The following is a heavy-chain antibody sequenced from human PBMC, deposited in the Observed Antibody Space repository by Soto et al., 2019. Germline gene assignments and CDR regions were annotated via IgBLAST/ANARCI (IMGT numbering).Heavy chain of an antibody. CDR2: IYYSGST. CDR3: ARGAGSTGQHDY. D-gene: IGHD3-10*01. J-gene: IGHJ4*02. Sequence: SETLSLTCTVSGGSISSGDYYWSWIRQPPGKGLEWIGYIYYSGSTYYNPSLKNRVTISVDTSKNQFSLKLSSVTAADTAVYYCARGAGSTGQHDYWGQGTLVTVSS. V-gene: IGHV4-30-4*01. CDR1: GGSISSGDYY.